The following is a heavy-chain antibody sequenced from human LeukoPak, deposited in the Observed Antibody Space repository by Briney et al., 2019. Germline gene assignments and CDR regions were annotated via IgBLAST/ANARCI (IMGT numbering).Heavy chain of an antibody. D-gene: IGHD2-2*01. J-gene: IGHJ3*02. CDR1: GGTFSSYA. CDR3: ARDGPYIVVVPAAMREAFDI. CDR2: IIPIFGTA. Sequence: GTSVKVSCKASGGTFSSYAISWVRQAPGQGLEWMGGIIPIFGTANYAQKFQGRVTITADESTSTAYMELSSLRSEDTAVYYCARDGPYIVVVPAAMREAFDIWGQGTMFTVSS. V-gene: IGHV1-69*13.